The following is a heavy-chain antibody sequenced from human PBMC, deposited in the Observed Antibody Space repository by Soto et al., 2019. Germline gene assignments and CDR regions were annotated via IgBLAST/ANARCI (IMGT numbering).Heavy chain of an antibody. V-gene: IGHV1-18*01. CDR1: GYTFTSYG. CDR3: ARDAGVYAFWSGYLPTGYAFDI. D-gene: IGHD3-3*01. CDR2: ISAYNGNT. Sequence: GASVKVSCKASGYTFTSYGISWVRQAPGQGLEWMGWISAYNGNTNYAQKLQGRVTMTTDTSTSTAYMELRSLRSDDTAVYYCARDAGVYAFWSGYLPTGYAFDIWGQGTMVTVSS. J-gene: IGHJ3*02.